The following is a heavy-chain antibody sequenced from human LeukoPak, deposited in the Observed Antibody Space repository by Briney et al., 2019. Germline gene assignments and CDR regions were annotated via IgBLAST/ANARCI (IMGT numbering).Heavy chain of an antibody. D-gene: IGHD3-22*01. CDR1: GFTFDDYG. CDR3: ARSITMIVDWFDP. CDR2: INWNGGST. Sequence: GGSLRLSCAASGFTFDDYGMSWVRQAPGKGLEWVSGINWNGGSTGYAGSVKGRFTISRDNAKNSLYLQMNSLRAEDTAVYFCARSITMIVDWFDPWGQGTLVTVSS. J-gene: IGHJ5*02. V-gene: IGHV3-20*04.